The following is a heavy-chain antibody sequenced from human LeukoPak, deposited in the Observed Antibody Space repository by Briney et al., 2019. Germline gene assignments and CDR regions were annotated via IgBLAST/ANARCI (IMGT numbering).Heavy chain of an antibody. CDR3: AISGNYFRPFDY. CDR1: GYTFTGYS. J-gene: IGHJ4*02. V-gene: IGHV1-2*02. CDR2: INPNNGGT. D-gene: IGHD1-26*01. Sequence: ASVKVSCKASGYTFTGYSMHWVRQAPGQGLEWMGWINPNNGGTSYAQKFQGRVTMTRDTSTSTVYMELSSLKSEDTAVFYCAISGNYFRPFDYWGQGTLVSVSS.